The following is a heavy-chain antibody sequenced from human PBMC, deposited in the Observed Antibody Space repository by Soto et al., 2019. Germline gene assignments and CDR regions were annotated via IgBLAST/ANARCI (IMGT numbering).Heavy chain of an antibody. J-gene: IGHJ4*02. CDR2: ISSSSSYI. Sequence: GGSLRLSCAASGFTFSSYSMNWVRQAPGKGLEWVSSISSSSSYIYYADSVKGRFTISRDNAKNSLYLQMNSLRAEDTAVYYCARVKRSRSSWFILFDYWGQGTLVTVSS. CDR1: GFTFSSYS. D-gene: IGHD6-13*01. CDR3: ARVKRSRSSWFILFDY. V-gene: IGHV3-21*01.